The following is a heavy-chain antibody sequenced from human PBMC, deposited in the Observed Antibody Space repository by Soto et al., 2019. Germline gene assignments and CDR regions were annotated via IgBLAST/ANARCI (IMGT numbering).Heavy chain of an antibody. CDR1: GGSFSGYY. CDR2: INHSGST. D-gene: IGHD3-16*02. J-gene: IGHJ6*03. V-gene: IGHV4-34*01. CDR3: ARENDYIWGSYRTRAYYYYYMDV. Sequence: SETLSLTCAVYGGSFSGYYWSWIRQPPGKGLEWIGEINHSGSTNYNPSLKSRVTISVDTSKNQFSLKLSSVTAADTAVYYCARENDYIWGSYRTRAYYYYYMDVWGKGTTVTVSS.